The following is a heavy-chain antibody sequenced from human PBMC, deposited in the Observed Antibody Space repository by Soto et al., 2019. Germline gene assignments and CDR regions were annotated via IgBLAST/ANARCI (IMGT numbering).Heavy chain of an antibody. CDR2: ISSSSSYI. Sequence: GGSLRLSCAASGFTFSSYSMNWVRQAPGKGLEWVSSISSSSSYIYYADSVKGRFTISRDNAKNSLYLQMNSLRAEDTAVYYCARPTQGCGEPFDYWGQGTLVTVSS. J-gene: IGHJ4*02. D-gene: IGHD2-15*01. V-gene: IGHV3-21*01. CDR1: GFTFSSYS. CDR3: ARPTQGCGEPFDY.